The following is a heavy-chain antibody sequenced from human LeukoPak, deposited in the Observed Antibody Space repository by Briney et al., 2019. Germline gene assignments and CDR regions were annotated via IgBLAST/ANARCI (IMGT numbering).Heavy chain of an antibody. CDR1: GFTFSTSP. D-gene: IGHD5-18*01. J-gene: IGHJ4*02. Sequence: GGSLRLSCAASGFTFSTSPMSWARQAPGKGLEWVSGISSSGGNTYYADSVQVRFTISRDNSKRILYLQMNGLRAEDTATYYCAKDGYSNPAHFWGQGTLVTVSS. CDR3: AKDGYSNPAHF. V-gene: IGHV3-23*01. CDR2: ISSSGGNT.